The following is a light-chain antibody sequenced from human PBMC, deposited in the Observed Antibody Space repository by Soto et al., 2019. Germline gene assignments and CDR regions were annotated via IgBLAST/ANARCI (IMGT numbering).Light chain of an antibody. J-gene: IGLJ1*01. CDR1: SSNIGAGYD. CDR2: GNS. Sequence: QSVLTQPPSVSGAPGQRVTISCTGSSSNIGAGYDVHWYQQLPGTAPKLLIYGNSNRPSGVPDRFSGSKSGPSASLAITGLQAEDEDDYYCQSYASSMSGSYVFGTGTKVTV. V-gene: IGLV1-40*01. CDR3: QSYASSMSGSYV.